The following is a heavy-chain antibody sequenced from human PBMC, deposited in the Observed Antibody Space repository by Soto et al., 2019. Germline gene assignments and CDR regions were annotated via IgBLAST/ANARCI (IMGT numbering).Heavy chain of an antibody. CDR2: IYSGGST. Sequence: EVQLVESGGGLVQPGGSLRLSCAASGFTVSTKYMSWVRQAPGKGLEWVSVIYSGGSTFYADSVRGRFTISRDNSKNTVNLQMNSLRAEDTAVYYCAMDPWAADYWGQGSMVTASS. D-gene: IGHD2-2*03. V-gene: IGHV3-66*01. CDR3: AMDPWAADY. CDR1: GFTVSTKY. J-gene: IGHJ4*02.